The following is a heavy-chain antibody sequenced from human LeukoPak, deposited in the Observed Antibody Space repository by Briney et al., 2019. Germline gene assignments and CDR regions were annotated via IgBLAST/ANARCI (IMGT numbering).Heavy chain of an antibody. CDR1: GYTFTSYA. CDR3: ARVDSSSWFGYYYYMDV. V-gene: IGHV7-4-1*02. CDR2: INTNTGNP. J-gene: IGHJ6*03. D-gene: IGHD6-13*01. Sequence: ASVKVSCKASGYTFTSYAMNWVRQAPGQGLEWMGWINTNTGNPTYAQGFTGRFVFSLDTSVSTAYLQISSLKAEDTAVYYCARVDSSSWFGYYYYMDVWGKGTTVTVSS.